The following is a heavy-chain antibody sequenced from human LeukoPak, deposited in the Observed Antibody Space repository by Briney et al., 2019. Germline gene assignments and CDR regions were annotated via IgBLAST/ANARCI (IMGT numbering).Heavy chain of an antibody. D-gene: IGHD6-19*01. CDR3: ARTSSGWWAPFDY. Sequence: GGSLRLSCAASGFIFDNYEMNWVRQAPGKGLEWVSYISSGGITIYYADSVKGRFTISRDNAKNSLYLQINSLRAEDTAVYYCARTSSGWWAPFDYWGPGTLVTVSS. V-gene: IGHV3-48*03. CDR2: ISSGGITI. J-gene: IGHJ4*02. CDR1: GFIFDNYE.